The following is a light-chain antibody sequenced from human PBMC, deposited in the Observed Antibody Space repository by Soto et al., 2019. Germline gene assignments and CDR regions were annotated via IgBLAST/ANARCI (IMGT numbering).Light chain of an antibody. CDR3: QHFGSSQIT. J-gene: IGKJ5*01. Sequence: EIELRQAPNALSLSPGERSTLSCRASQTVVGAYLAWYQPTDGQAPRVXIYGTCSRETGIPDRFSGSGAGTECTLAISSLEPEDVAVAFCQHFGSSQITFSQGTRLEIK. V-gene: IGKV3-20*01. CDR2: GTC. CDR1: QTVVGAY.